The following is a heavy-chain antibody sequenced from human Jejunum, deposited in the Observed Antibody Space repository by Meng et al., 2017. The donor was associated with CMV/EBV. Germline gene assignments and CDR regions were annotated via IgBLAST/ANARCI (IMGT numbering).Heavy chain of an antibody. CDR3: ARDRRFLQLSNYGMDV. D-gene: IGHD5-24*01. J-gene: IGHJ6*02. CDR1: GGSIRDYV. V-gene: IGHV4-59*01. CDR2: ISYGGTT. Sequence: GGSIRDYVWSWIRQPPRKGLEWMGYISYGGTTNYNPSLKSRVTISVDTSKNQFSLRLNSVTAADTAEYYCARDRRFLQLSNYGMDVWGQGTTVTVSS.